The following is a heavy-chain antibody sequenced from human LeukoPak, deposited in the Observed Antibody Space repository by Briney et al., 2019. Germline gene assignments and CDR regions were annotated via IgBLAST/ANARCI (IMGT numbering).Heavy chain of an antibody. Sequence: ASVKVSCKASGYTFTGYYMHWVRQAPGQGLEWMGWINPNSGGTNYAQKFQGRVTMTRDTSISTAYMELSRLRSDDTAVYYCARDDRSSSWYGVYYYYYYYMDVWGKGTTVTVSS. CDR1: GYTFTGYY. D-gene: IGHD6-13*01. V-gene: IGHV1-2*02. CDR2: INPNSGGT. J-gene: IGHJ6*03. CDR3: ARDDRSSSWYGVYYYYYYYMDV.